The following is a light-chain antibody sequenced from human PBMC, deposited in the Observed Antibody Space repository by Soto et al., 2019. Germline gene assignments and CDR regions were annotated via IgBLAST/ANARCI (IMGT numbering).Light chain of an antibody. Sequence: IHMTQSPSSLSASVGYRVTITCRASQSISSWLAWYQQKPGKAPKILIYKASTLKSGVPSRFSGSGYGTEFNLTISSLQTDDFATYYCQHYNSYSEAFGQGTKVDIK. CDR2: KAS. CDR3: QHYNSYSEA. J-gene: IGKJ1*01. V-gene: IGKV1-5*03. CDR1: QSISSW.